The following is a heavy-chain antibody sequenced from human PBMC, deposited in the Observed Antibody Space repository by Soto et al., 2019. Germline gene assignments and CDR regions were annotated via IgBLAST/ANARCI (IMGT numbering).Heavy chain of an antibody. Sequence: SVKVSCKASGGIFSSYAISWLRRAPGQGLEWMGAVIPILGQAYYAQNFQDRVTITADESTRTAYMDLISLRSDDTAVYFCARVGGVGAPPGADFWGQGTLVTVS. D-gene: IGHD1-26*01. J-gene: IGHJ4*02. CDR3: ARVGGVGAPPGADF. CDR2: VIPILGQA. V-gene: IGHV1-69*13. CDR1: GGIFSSYA.